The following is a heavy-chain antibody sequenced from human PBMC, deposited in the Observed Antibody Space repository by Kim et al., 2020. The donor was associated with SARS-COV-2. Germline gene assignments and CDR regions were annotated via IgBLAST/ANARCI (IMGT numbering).Heavy chain of an antibody. Sequence: SETLSLTCTVSGGSISSSSYYWGWIRQPPGKGLEWIGSIYYSGSTYYNPSLKSRVTISVDTSKNQFSLKLSSVTAADTAVYYCARHPPTTYYYDSSGPIDYWGQGTLVTVSS. J-gene: IGHJ4*02. CDR2: IYYSGST. CDR1: GGSISSSSYY. CDR3: ARHPPTTYYYDSSGPIDY. D-gene: IGHD3-22*01. V-gene: IGHV4-39*01.